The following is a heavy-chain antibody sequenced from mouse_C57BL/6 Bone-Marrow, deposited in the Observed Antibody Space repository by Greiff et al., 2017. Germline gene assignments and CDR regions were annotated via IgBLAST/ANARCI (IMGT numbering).Heavy chain of an antibody. CDR1: GYTFTSYW. CDR3: ATQFINTVVATNAMDY. J-gene: IGHJ4*01. Sequence: QVQLQQPGTELVKPGASVKLSCKASGYTFTSYWMHWVKQRPGQGLEWIGNINPSNGGTKYNEKFKSKATLTVDKSSSTAYMQLSSLTSEDSAVYYCATQFINTVVATNAMDYWGQGTSVTVSS. V-gene: IGHV1-53*01. D-gene: IGHD1-1*01. CDR2: INPSNGGT.